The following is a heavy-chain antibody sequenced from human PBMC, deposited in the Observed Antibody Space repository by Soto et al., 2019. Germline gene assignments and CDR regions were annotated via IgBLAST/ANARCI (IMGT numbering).Heavy chain of an antibody. CDR3: VRSSTRYYYYGMDV. D-gene: IGHD2-2*01. J-gene: IGHJ6*02. CDR1: GYTFTSYA. CDR2: INAGNGNT. Sequence: ASVKVSCKASGYTFTSYAMHWVRQAPGQRLEWMGWINAGNGNTKHSQKFQGRATITRDTSASTAYMELSSLRSEDTAVYYCVRSSTRYYYYGMDVWGQGTTVTAP. V-gene: IGHV1-3*01.